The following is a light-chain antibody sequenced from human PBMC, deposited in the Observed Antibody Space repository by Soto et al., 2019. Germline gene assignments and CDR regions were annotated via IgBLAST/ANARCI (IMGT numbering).Light chain of an antibody. J-gene: IGKJ2*01. CDR3: QQYNNWPLYT. CDR1: QGIATN. V-gene: IGKV3-15*01. Sequence: EIVMTQSPGTLSVSPGERATLSCRASQGIATNLAWYQQRPGQAPRLLIYAASSRATDIPARFTGRGSGTEFTLTISSLQYEDFAVYFCQQYNNWPLYTFGQGTKLEI. CDR2: AAS.